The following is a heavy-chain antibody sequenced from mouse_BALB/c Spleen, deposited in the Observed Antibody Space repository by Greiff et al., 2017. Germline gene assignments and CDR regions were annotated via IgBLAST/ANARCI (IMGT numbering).Heavy chain of an antibody. D-gene: IGHD1-2*01. V-gene: IGHV5-17*02. CDR1: GFTFSSFG. CDR2: ISSGSSTI. Sequence: EVKLVESGGGLVQPGGSRKLSCAASGFTFSSFGMHWVRQAPEKGLEWVAYISSGSSTIYYADTVKGRFTISRDNPKNTLFLQMTSLRSEDTVMYYCARSSLYYGYLFDYWGQGTTLTVSS. CDR3: ARSSLYYGYLFDY. J-gene: IGHJ2*01.